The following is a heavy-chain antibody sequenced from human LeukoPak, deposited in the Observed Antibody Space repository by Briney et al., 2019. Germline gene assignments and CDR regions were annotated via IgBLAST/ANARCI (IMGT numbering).Heavy chain of an antibody. D-gene: IGHD4-17*01. CDR3: ARPGGHYASPTIPFDF. V-gene: IGHV1-46*01. CDR2: INTSGGTT. CDR1: GYTFTDYS. J-gene: IGHJ4*02. Sequence: ASVKISCKASGYTFTDYSIHWVRQAPGQGLEWMGMINTSGGTTTYAQKFQGRLSVTRDTSTSTVYMELSSLRSEDTAVYYCARPGGHYASPTIPFDFWGQGTLVTVSS.